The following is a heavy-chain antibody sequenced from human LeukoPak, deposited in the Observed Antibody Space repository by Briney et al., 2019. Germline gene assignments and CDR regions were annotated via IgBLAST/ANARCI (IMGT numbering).Heavy chain of an antibody. Sequence: PGGSLRLSCAASGFIFSSYAMHWVRQAPGKGLEWVAVISYDGSNKYYADSVKGRFTISRDNSKNTLYLQMNSLRAEDTAVYYCAISTVIPAAFDYWGQGTLVTVSS. J-gene: IGHJ4*02. D-gene: IGHD2-2*01. CDR1: GFIFSSYA. V-gene: IGHV3-30*04. CDR2: ISYDGSNK. CDR3: AISTVIPAAFDY.